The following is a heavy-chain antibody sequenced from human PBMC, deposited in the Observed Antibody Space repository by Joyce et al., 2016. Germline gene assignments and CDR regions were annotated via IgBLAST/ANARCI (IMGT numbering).Heavy chain of an antibody. Sequence: QVQLVQSGAEVKKPGASVKVSCQASGYTFTGYYIHWLRQAPGQGLEWMGWINPNNGDTNYGQKFEDWVTMTRDTSIRTAYMELNRLKSGDTAVYYCARVRGERPTLYFDCWGQGTLVTVSS. V-gene: IGHV1-2*04. D-gene: IGHD1-1*01. CDR2: INPNNGDT. CDR1: GYTFTGYY. J-gene: IGHJ4*02. CDR3: ARVRGERPTLYFDC.